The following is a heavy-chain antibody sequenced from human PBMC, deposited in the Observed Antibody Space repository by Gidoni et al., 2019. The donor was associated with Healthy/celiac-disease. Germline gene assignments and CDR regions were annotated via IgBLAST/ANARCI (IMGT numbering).Heavy chain of an antibody. V-gene: IGHV4-4*02. CDR3: AERAAGSTSWRWYYGMDV. Sequence: QVQLQESGPGLVKPSGTLSLTCAVSGGSISSSNWWSWVRQPPGKGLEWIGEIYHSGSTNYNPSLKSRVTISVDKSKNQFSLKLSSVTAADTAVYYCAERAAGSTSWRWYYGMDVWGQGTTVTVSS. J-gene: IGHJ6*02. D-gene: IGHD2-2*01. CDR2: IYHSGST. CDR1: GGSISSSNW.